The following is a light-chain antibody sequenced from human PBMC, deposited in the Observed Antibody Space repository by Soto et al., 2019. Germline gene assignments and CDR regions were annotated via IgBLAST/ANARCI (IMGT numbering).Light chain of an antibody. V-gene: IGLV2-23*01. CDR3: SSYVGSGTYVV. CDR2: EGN. CDR1: SSDVGTYNL. J-gene: IGLJ2*01. Sequence: QSALTQPAPVSGSPGQLITISCTGTSSDVGTYNLVSWYQQHPGNAPKLMIYEGNKRPSGVSNRFSGSKSGNTASLTISGLQAEDEGDYYCSSYVGSGTYVVFGGGTQLTVL.